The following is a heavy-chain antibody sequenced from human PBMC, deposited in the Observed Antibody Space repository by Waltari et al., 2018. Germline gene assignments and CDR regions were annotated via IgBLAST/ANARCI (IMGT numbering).Heavy chain of an antibody. CDR2: LDTGRPP. CDR3: AREVLPNATIWRSYFDY. J-gene: IGHJ4*02. V-gene: IGHV4-4*07. Sequence: QVQLQESGPGLVKPSETLSLTCTVSGDSISSYYWSWIRQPAGKGLEYIGRLDTGRPPNTNPSRESPVTMSIDTSKNEFSLKLSSVTAADTAVYYCAREVLPNATIWRSYFDYWGQGSLVTVSS. D-gene: IGHD5-12*01. CDR1: GDSISSYY.